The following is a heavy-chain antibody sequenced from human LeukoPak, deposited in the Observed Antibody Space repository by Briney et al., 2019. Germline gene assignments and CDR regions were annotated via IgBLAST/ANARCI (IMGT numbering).Heavy chain of an antibody. V-gene: IGHV1-8*01. CDR2: MNPNSGNT. J-gene: IGHJ4*02. CDR3: ARGPRCTSTSCPYYFDY. CDR1: VYSFTIYD. Sequence: ASVTVSCKASVYSFTIYDINCVRHGSGQGLDWMGWMNPNSGNTGSAQKFQGRVTMTRTTSISTAYMELSSLRSDDTAVYYCARGPRCTSTSCPYYFDYWGQGTLVAVSS. D-gene: IGHD2-2*01.